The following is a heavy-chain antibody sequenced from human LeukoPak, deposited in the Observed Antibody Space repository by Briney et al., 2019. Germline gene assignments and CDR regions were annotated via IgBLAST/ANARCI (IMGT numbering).Heavy chain of an antibody. V-gene: IGHV3-23*01. CDR1: GFTFSTNA. Sequence: PGGSLRLSCLTSGFTFSTNAMSWVRQAPGKGLEWISGISVSGASTYYADSVTGRFTISRDNSRNTLYLQMNSLRGDDTAVYYCAKDVGKWESLHFFDYWGQGTLVTVSS. D-gene: IGHD1-26*01. CDR3: AKDVGKWESLHFFDY. CDR2: ISVSGAST. J-gene: IGHJ4*02.